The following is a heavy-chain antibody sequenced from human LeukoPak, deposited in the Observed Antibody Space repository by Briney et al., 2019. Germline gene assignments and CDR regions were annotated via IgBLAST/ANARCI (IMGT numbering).Heavy chain of an antibody. CDR3: AKDPTIRGIIIGDGPDV. CDR1: GFTFSTYG. V-gene: IGHV3-30*02. D-gene: IGHD2-21*01. CDR2: IRYDGSRE. Sequence: GGSLRLSCAASGFTFSTYGMYWVRRTPGKGLELVAFIRYDGSRENYVDSMKGRFTISRDNSKNTLYLQMKSLRVEDTAVYYCAKDPTIRGIIIGDGPDVWGQGTMVTVSS. J-gene: IGHJ3*01.